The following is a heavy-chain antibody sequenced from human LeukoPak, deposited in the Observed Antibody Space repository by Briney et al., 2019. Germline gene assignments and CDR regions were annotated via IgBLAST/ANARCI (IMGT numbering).Heavy chain of an antibody. Sequence: PSETLSLTCTVSGYSISSGYYWGWIRQPPGKGLEWIGSIYHSGSTYYNPSLKSRVTISVDTSKNQFSLKLSSVTAADTAVYYCARGGYCSGGSCPLYYYYYMDVWGKGTTVTVSS. D-gene: IGHD2-15*01. CDR1: GYSISSGYY. J-gene: IGHJ6*03. V-gene: IGHV4-38-2*02. CDR3: ARGGYCSGGSCPLYYYYYMDV. CDR2: IYHSGST.